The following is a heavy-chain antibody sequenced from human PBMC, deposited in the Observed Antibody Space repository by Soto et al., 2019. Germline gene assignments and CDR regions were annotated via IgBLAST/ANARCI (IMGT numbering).Heavy chain of an antibody. CDR1: GGTFSSYA. CDR2: IIPIFGTA. D-gene: IGHD1-7*01. J-gene: IGHJ6*02. Sequence: VKVSCKASGGTFSSYAISWVRQAPGQGLEWMGGIIPIFGTANYAQKFQGRVTITADESTSTAYMELSSLRSEDTAVYYCARSPASRYNWNFGYYYGMDVWGQGTTVTVSS. CDR3: ARSPASRYNWNFGYYYGMDV. V-gene: IGHV1-69*13.